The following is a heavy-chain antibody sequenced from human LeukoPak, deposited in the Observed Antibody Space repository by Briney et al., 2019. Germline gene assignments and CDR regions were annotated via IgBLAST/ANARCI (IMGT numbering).Heavy chain of an antibody. CDR3: ARGGLWGNFDY. V-gene: IGHV4-59*01. CDR1: GGSISSYY. D-gene: IGHD5-18*01. Sequence: SETLSLTCTVSGGSISSYYWSWIRQPPGKGLERIGYMFYNGSTNYNPSLKSRVSISVDTSKNQLSLKVNSVTAADTAVYYCARGGLWGNFDYWGQGTLVTVSS. J-gene: IGHJ4*02. CDR2: MFYNGST.